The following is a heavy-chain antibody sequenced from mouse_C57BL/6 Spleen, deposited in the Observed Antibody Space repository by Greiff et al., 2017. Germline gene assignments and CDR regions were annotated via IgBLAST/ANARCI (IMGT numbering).Heavy chain of an antibody. D-gene: IGHD2-1*01. V-gene: IGHV1-64*01. J-gene: IGHJ2*01. CDR3: ARSKDYGNSMYDFDY. CDR2: IHPNSGST. CDR1: GYTFTSYW. Sequence: QVQLQQPGAELVKPGASVKLSCKASGYTFTSYWMHWVKQRPGQGLEWIGMIHPNSGSTNYNEKFKSKATLTVDKSSSTAYMQLSSLTSEDSAVYDCARSKDYGNSMYDFDYWGQGTTLTVAS.